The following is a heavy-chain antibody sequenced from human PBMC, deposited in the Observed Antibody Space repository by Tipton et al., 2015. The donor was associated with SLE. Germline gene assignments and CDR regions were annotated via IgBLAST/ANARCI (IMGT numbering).Heavy chain of an antibody. CDR2: IHPTGII. D-gene: IGHD4-23*01. CDR3: VRELDTFDV. V-gene: IGHV4-34*01. J-gene: IGHJ3*01. CDR1: GASFSDYY. Sequence: TLSLTCAVYGASFSDYYWSWIRQPPGKGLEWIGEIHPTGIINYNWTLASRVTISVDTSKNHFSLKLTSVTAADTAMYYCVRELDTFDVWGQGTMVTVSS.